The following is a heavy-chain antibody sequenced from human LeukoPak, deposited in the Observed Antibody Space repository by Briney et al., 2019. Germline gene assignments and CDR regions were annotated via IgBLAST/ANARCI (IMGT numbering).Heavy chain of an antibody. CDR1: GGSIGSHF. Sequence: PSETLSLTCTVAGGSIGSHFYNWVRQPPGKGLEWIGVTHESESTNYNPSLKSRVSISVDTSKNQFSLKLTSVTAADTAVYYCVMGRGWRPDNWGQGTLVTVSS. J-gene: IGHJ4*02. D-gene: IGHD5-24*01. CDR2: THESEST. V-gene: IGHV4-59*11. CDR3: VMGRGWRPDN.